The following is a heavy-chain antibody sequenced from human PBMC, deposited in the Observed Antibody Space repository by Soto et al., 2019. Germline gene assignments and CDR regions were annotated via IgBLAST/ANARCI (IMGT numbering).Heavy chain of an antibody. CDR3: ARHSSSWPIFDY. Sequence: SDTLSLTCTVSGGSIGISSYYWGWIRQPPGKGLEWIGSIYYSGSTYYNPSLKSRVTISVDTSKNQFSLKLSSVTAADTAVYYCARHSSSWPIFDYWGQGTLVTVSS. CDR1: GGSIGISSYY. CDR2: IYYSGST. J-gene: IGHJ4*02. D-gene: IGHD6-13*01. V-gene: IGHV4-39*01.